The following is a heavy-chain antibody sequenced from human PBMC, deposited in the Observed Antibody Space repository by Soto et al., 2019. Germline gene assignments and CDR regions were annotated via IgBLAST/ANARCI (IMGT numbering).Heavy chain of an antibody. Sequence: EVQLLESGGVLVQPGGSLRLSCAASGFTFSSYAMRWVRQAPGKGLEWVSAISGSGGSTYYADSVKGRFTISRDNSKNTLYLQMNSLRAEDTAVYYCARRGSGCYSDYWGQGTLVTVSS. CDR3: ARRGSGCYSDY. V-gene: IGHV3-23*01. J-gene: IGHJ4*02. CDR2: ISGSGGST. CDR1: GFTFSSYA. D-gene: IGHD6-19*01.